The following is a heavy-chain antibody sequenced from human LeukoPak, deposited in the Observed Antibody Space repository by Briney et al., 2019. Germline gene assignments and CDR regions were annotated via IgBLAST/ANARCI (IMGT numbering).Heavy chain of an antibody. J-gene: IGHJ6*02. CDR3: AKDRHSSGLGLYYYYYYGMDV. V-gene: IGHV3-23*01. CDR1: GFTFSSYA. CDR2: ISGSGGST. D-gene: IGHD6-19*01. Sequence: PGGSLRLSCAASGFTFSSYAMSWVRQAPGKGLEWVSAISGSGGSTYYADSVKGRFTISRDNSKNTLYLHMNSLRAEDTAVYYCAKDRHSSGLGLYYYYYYGMDVWGQGTTVTVSS.